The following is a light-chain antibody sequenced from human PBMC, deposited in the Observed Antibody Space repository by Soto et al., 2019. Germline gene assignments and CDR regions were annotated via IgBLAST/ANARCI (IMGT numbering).Light chain of an antibody. CDR3: QQYNNWPGYT. Sequence: EIVMTQSPATLSVSPGERATLSCRASQSVSSNLAWYQQKPGQAPRLLIYGASTRATGIPARFSGIGSGTEFTLTISSLQSEDFAVYYCQQYNNWPGYTFGQGTKLEIK. V-gene: IGKV3-15*01. CDR1: QSVSSN. CDR2: GAS. J-gene: IGKJ2*01.